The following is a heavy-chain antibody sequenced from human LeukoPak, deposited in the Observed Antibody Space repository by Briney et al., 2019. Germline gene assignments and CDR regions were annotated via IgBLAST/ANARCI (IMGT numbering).Heavy chain of an antibody. CDR1: GYSFTSYW. J-gene: IGHJ5*02. V-gene: IGHV5-51*01. D-gene: IGHD3-22*01. Sequence: GESLKISCKGSGYSFTSYWIGWVRQMPGKGLEWMGIIYPGDSGTRYSPSFQGQVTISADKSISTAYLQWSSLKASDTAMYYCARADCMAYYYDSSGYCNWFDPWGQGTLVTVSS. CDR2: IYPGDSGT. CDR3: ARADCMAYYYDSSGYCNWFDP.